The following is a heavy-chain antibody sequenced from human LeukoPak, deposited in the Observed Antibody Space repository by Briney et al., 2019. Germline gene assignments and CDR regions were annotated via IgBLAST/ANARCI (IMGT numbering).Heavy chain of an antibody. J-gene: IGHJ6*02. V-gene: IGHV3-23*01. Sequence: GGSLRLSCAASGFTFSSYAMSWVRQAPGKGLEWVPAISGSGGSTYYADSVKGRFTISRDNSKNTLYLQMNSLRAEDTAVYYCAKDLRTMVRGVPVYYYYGMDVWGQGTTVTVSS. CDR2: ISGSGGST. CDR3: AKDLRTMVRGVPVYYYYGMDV. D-gene: IGHD3-10*01. CDR1: GFTFSSYA.